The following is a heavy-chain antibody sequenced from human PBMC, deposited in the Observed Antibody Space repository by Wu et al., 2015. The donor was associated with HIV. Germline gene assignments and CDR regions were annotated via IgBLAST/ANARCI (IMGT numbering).Heavy chain of an antibody. D-gene: IGHD2-15*01. Sequence: QVQLVQSGAEVKKPGASVKVSCKASGYTFTNYDISWVRQAPGQGLEWMGRIIPMFGTANYAQKFQGRVTITADESTSTAYMELSSLRSDDTAVYYCARLVVDYYYMDVWGKGTTVTVSS. CDR3: ARLVVDYYYMDV. J-gene: IGHJ6*03. CDR2: IIPMFGTA. V-gene: IGHV1-69*13. CDR1: GYTFTNYD.